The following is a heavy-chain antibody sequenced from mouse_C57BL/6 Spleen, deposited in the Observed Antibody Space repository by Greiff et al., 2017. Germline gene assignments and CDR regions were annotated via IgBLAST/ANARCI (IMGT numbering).Heavy chain of an antibody. J-gene: IGHJ4*01. Sequence: QVHVKQSGAELAKPGASVKLSCKASGYTFTSYWMHWVKQRPGQGLEWIGYINPSSGYTKYNQKFKDKATLTADKSSSTAYMQLSSLTYEDSAVYYCARSLYDYDVAMDYWGQGTSVTVSS. CDR3: ARSLYDYDVAMDY. D-gene: IGHD2-4*01. V-gene: IGHV1-7*01. CDR2: INPSSGYT. CDR1: GYTFTSYW.